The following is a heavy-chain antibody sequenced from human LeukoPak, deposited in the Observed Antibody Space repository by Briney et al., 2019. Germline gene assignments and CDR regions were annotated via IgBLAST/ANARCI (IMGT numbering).Heavy chain of an antibody. CDR3: ARGGYSYGYGFDY. CDR2: IIPIFGTA. CDR1: GGTFSSYA. J-gene: IGHJ4*02. D-gene: IGHD5-18*01. Sequence: GASVKVSCKASGGTFSSYAISWVRQPPGQGLEWMGRIIPIFGTANYAQKFQGRVTITTDESTSTAYMELSSLRSEDTAVYYCARGGYSYGYGFDYWGQGTLVTVSS. V-gene: IGHV1-69*05.